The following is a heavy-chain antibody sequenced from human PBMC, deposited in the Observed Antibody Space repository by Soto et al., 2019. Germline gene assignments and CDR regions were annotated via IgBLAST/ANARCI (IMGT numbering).Heavy chain of an antibody. CDR2: IIPIFGTA. CDR1: GGTFSSYA. D-gene: IGHD3-22*01. V-gene: IGHV1-69*01. CDR3: ARSYYYDSSGYDGYYYYGMDV. Sequence: QVQLVQSGAEVKKPGSSVKVSCKASGGTFSSYAISWVRQAPGQGLEWMGGIIPIFGTANYAQKFQGRVTITADESTSTAYMEMSSLRSEHTAVYYCARSYYYDSSGYDGYYYYGMDVWGQGTTVTVSS. J-gene: IGHJ6*02.